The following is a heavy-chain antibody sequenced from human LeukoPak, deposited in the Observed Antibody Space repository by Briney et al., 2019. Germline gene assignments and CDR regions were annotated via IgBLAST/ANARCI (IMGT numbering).Heavy chain of an antibody. CDR3: ARETIAVAGTKIYDAFDI. V-gene: IGHV3-48*03. Sequence: GGSLRLSCAASGFTFSSYEMNWVRQAPGKGLEWVSYISSSGSTIYYADSVKGRFTISRDNAKNSLYLQMNSLRAEDTAVYYCARETIAVAGTKIYDAFDIWGQGTMVTVSS. CDR2: ISSSGSTI. J-gene: IGHJ3*02. D-gene: IGHD6-19*01. CDR1: GFTFSSYE.